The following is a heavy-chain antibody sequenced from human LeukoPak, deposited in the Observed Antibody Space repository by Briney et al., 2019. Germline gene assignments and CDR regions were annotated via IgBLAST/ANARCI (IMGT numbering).Heavy chain of an antibody. CDR2: INPNSGGT. Sequence: ASVKVSCKASGYTFTGYYMHWVRQAPGQGLEWMGWINPNSGGTNYAQKFQGRVTMTRDTSISTAYMELSRLRSDDTAVYYCAKDASSSGWFLKPSDFDYWGQGTLVTVSS. CDR3: AKDASSSGWFLKPSDFDY. V-gene: IGHV1-2*02. J-gene: IGHJ4*02. D-gene: IGHD6-19*01. CDR1: GYTFTGYY.